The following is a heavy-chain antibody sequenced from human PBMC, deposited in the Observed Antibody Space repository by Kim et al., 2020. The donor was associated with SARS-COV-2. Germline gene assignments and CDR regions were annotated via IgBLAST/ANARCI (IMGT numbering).Heavy chain of an antibody. J-gene: IGHJ6*03. V-gene: IGHV3-43*02. CDR2: ISGDGGRS. D-gene: IGHD3-10*01. Sequence: GGSLRLSCVGSGFRFDHYAAHWVRQVPGKGLEWVALISGDGGRSWYGDSVKGRFTVSRDNRKNSLYLQMNSLRNEDTALYYCAKDKRGKSDYPRDYYYY. CDR3: AKDKRGKSDYPRDYYYY. CDR1: GFRFDHYA.